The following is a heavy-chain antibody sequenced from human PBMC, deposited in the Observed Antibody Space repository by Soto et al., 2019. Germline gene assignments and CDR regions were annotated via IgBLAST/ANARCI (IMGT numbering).Heavy chain of an antibody. CDR1: GFTFSSYN. Sequence: EVQLVVSGGGLVQPGGSLRLSCAASGFTFSSYNMNWVRQAPGKGLEWISYISYGSDAKYYIDSVKGRFTISRDNAKSSVYLQMNGLRDEATAVYYCARGGDHTTDYWGQGALVTVSS. CDR3: ARGGDHTTDY. D-gene: IGHD3-16*01. V-gene: IGHV3-48*02. J-gene: IGHJ4*02. CDR2: ISYGSDAK.